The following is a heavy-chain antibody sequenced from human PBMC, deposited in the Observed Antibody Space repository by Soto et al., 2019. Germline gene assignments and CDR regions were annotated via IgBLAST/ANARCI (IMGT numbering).Heavy chain of an antibody. V-gene: IGHV3-21*01. D-gene: IGHD1-26*01. Sequence: EVQLVESGGGLVKPGGSLRLSCAASGFTFSSYTMNWVRQAPGTGLEWVSSISSSSSYIYYADSVKGRFTISSDNAKNCLYMQMNGLRAGESAVYYGARDAASYPSGGGCDGVGYYFDLWGQG. CDR2: ISSSSSYI. J-gene: IGHJ4*02. CDR3: ARDAASYPSGGGCDGVGYYFDL. CDR1: GFTFSSYT.